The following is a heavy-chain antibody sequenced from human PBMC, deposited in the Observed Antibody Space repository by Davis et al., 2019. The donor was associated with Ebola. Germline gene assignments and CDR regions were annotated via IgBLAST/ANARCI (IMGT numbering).Heavy chain of an antibody. Sequence: PGGSLRLSCAVYGGSFSGYYWSWIRQPPGKGLEWIGEINHSGSTNYNPSLKSRVTISVDTSKNQFSLKLSSVTAADTAVYYCARRGRAYQNWFDPWGQGTLVTVSS. CDR1: GGSFSGYY. CDR3: ARRGRAYQNWFDP. J-gene: IGHJ5*02. CDR2: INHSGST. D-gene: IGHD1-26*01. V-gene: IGHV4-34*01.